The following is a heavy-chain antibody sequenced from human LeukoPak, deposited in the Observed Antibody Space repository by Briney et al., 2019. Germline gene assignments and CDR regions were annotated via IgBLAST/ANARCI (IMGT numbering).Heavy chain of an antibody. D-gene: IGHD5-18*01. CDR2: INYSGYS. J-gene: IGHJ4*02. V-gene: IGHV4-39*01. Sequence: SETLSLTCTVSGVSISSSYFYWGWIRQAPGKGLEWIGSINYSGYSYNNPSLKSRVTMSVDTSKNQFSLNLSSVTAADTAVYYCARRDTAIVTDYWGQGTLVTVSS. CDR3: ARRDTAIVTDY. CDR1: GVSISSSYFY.